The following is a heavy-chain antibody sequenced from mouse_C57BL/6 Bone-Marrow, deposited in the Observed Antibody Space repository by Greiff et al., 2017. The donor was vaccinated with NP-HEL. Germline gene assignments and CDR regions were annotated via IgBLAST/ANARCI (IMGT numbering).Heavy chain of an antibody. V-gene: IGHV5-6*01. CDR3: ARHKELGRHYAMDY. CDR2: ISSGGSYT. CDR1: GFTFSSYG. Sequence: EVKVVESGGDLVKPGGSLKLSCAASGFTFSSYGMSWVRQTPDKRLEWVATISSGGSYTYYPDSVKGRFTISRDNAKNTLYLQMSSLKSEDTAMYYCARHKELGRHYAMDYWGQGTSVTVSS. J-gene: IGHJ4*01. D-gene: IGHD4-1*01.